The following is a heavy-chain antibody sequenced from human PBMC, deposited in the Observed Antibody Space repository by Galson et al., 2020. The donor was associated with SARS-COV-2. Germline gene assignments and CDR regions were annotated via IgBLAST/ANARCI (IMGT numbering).Heavy chain of an antibody. CDR3: ARGANITIFGVVIGSYMDV. CDR2: INSDGSST. Sequence: GGSLRLSCAASGFTFSSYWMHWVRQAPGKGLVWVSRINSDGSSTSYADSVKGRFTISRDNAKNTLYLQMNSLRAEDTAVYYCARGANITIFGVVIGSYMDVWGKGTTVTVSS. J-gene: IGHJ6*03. CDR1: GFTFSSYW. D-gene: IGHD3-3*01. V-gene: IGHV3-74*01.